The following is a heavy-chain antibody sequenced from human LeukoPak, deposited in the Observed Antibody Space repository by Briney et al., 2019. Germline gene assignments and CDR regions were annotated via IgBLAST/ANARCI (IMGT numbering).Heavy chain of an antibody. CDR3: ENVIIPTLYFDY. V-gene: IGHV3-74*01. CDR2: ISFDGSDA. CDR1: GFTVSGFW. J-gene: IGHJ4*02. Sequence: GWSLRLSCAASGFTVSGFWMHWVRQAPGKGLVWVSCISFDGSDATYADSVKGRFTISRDNAKNTLYLQMNSLRAEDTAVYYCENVIIPTLYFDYWGQGTLVTVSS. D-gene: IGHD2/OR15-2a*01.